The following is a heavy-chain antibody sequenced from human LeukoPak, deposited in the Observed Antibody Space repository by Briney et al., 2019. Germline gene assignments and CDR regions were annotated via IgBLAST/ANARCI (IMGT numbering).Heavy chain of an antibody. D-gene: IGHD4-11*01. CDR1: GFTFSRFW. Sequence: GGSLRLSCSASGFTFSRFWMSWVGQAPGKVLEYVARIKQGGSEIFHMDSVKRVFTISRDDVTNSLHLQMNSLRVEDTALYYCARDRESESDSEGDYWGQGTLVTVSS. J-gene: IGHJ4*02. V-gene: IGHV3-7*01. CDR3: ARDRESESDSEGDY. CDR2: IKQGGSEI.